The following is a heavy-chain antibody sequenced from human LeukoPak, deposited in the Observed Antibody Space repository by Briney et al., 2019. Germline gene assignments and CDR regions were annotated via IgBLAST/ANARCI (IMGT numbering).Heavy chain of an antibody. CDR2: ISWNSGSI. J-gene: IGHJ6*03. CDR3: AKDTYCYGSGSYPPSYYYFYMDV. CDR1: GFTFDDYA. V-gene: IGHV3-9*01. D-gene: IGHD3-10*01. Sequence: GGSLRLSCAASGFTFDDYAMHWVRQAPGKGLEWASGISWNSGSIDYADSVKGRFTISRDNAKNSLYLQMNSLRPEDTALYYCAKDTYCYGSGSYPPSYYYFYMDVWGKGTTVTVSS.